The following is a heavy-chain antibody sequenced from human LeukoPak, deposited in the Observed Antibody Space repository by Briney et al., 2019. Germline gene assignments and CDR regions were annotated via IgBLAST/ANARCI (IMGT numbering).Heavy chain of an antibody. D-gene: IGHD1-26*01. Sequence: GGSLRLSCAASGFTFSSYSMNWVRQAPGKGLEWVSTITGNGGTTFYADSVKGRFTISRDNSKNTLYLQMHSLRAEDTAVYYCAKDYSRTYYRGADYWGQGTLVTVSS. CDR1: GFTFSSYS. CDR2: ITGNGGTT. CDR3: AKDYSRTYYRGADY. V-gene: IGHV3-23*01. J-gene: IGHJ4*02.